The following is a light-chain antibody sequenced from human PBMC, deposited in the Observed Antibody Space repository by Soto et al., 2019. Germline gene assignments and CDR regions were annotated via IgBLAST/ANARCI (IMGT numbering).Light chain of an antibody. Sequence: DIVMTQSPDSLAVSLGERATINCKSSQSVLYSSNNKNYLAWYQQKPGQPPKLLMYWASTRESGVPDRFSGSGSGTDFPLAISRLQAEDGAVYYCQQYYSTPYTFGQGTKLEIK. CDR2: WAS. CDR3: QQYYSTPYT. CDR1: QSVLYSSNNKNY. V-gene: IGKV4-1*01. J-gene: IGKJ2*01.